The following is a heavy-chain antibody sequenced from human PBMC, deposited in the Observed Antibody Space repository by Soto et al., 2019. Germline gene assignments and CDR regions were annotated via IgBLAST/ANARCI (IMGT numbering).Heavy chain of an antibody. J-gene: IGHJ4*02. D-gene: IGHD3-9*01. Sequence: QVQLQESGPGLVKPSETLSLTCSVSGGPITNSTFYWAWVRQPPGKGLEWIGSIHSIGTSFYNPYLQSRVSFSIDTSTNYFSLKVASVTAADAAVYYCARLIILTGCEYFDYWGQGALVTVSS. CDR1: GGPITNSTFY. CDR3: ARLIILTGCEYFDY. CDR2: IHSIGTS. V-gene: IGHV4-39*02.